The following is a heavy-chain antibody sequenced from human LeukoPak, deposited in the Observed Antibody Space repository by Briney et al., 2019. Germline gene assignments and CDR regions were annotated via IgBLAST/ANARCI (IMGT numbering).Heavy chain of an antibody. CDR1: GGSISSSTYY. CDR2: MYYSGRT. J-gene: IGHJ3*02. D-gene: IGHD6-6*01. CDR3: ARDDCGSSSSFCAFDI. V-gene: IGHV4-39*07. Sequence: SETLSLTCTVSGGSISSSTYYWGWIRQPPGKGLEWIGSMYYSGRTYSNPSLKSRVTISVDTSKNQFSLKLSSVTAADTAVYYCARDDCGSSSSFCAFDIWGQGTMVTVSS.